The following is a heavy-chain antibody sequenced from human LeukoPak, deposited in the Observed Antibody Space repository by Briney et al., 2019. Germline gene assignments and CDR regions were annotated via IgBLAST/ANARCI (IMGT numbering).Heavy chain of an antibody. CDR3: THSFSVFAGYFDY. CDR1: GFTFSTYR. V-gene: IGHV3-48*01. J-gene: IGHJ4*02. CDR2: ISSSSSTI. Sequence: PGGSLRLSCAASGFTFSTYRMNWVRQAPGRGLEWVSYISSSSSTIYYADSVKGRFTISRDDSKNTLYLQMNSLKTMDTAVYYCTHSFSVFAGYFDYWGQGTLVTVSS. D-gene: IGHD1-14*01.